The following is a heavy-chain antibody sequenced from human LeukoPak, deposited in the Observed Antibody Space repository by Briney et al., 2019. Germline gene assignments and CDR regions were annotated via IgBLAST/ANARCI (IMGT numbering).Heavy chain of an antibody. CDR2: ISGSGGST. CDR3: TRQNHSSGCYIMDY. Sequence: GGSLRLSCAASGFTFSSYAMSWVRQAPGKGLEWVSAISGSGGSTYYADSVKGRFTISRDNSKNTVYLQMSRLRAEDTAVYCCTRQNHSSGCYIMDYWGQGTLVTVSS. CDR1: GFTFSSYA. D-gene: IGHD6-19*01. J-gene: IGHJ4*02. V-gene: IGHV3-23*01.